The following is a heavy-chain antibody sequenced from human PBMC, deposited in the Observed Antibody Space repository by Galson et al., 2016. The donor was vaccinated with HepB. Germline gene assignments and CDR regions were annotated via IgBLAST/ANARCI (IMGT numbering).Heavy chain of an antibody. CDR2: INPKSGGT. CDR1: GYTFTDRY. Sequence: SVKVSCKASGYTFTDRYIHWVRQAPGQGLEWMGWINPKSGGTNYAQTFQGRVTMTRDTSISTDYTELTRLTSDDTAVYYCAGIYLYSDGYTYSFGVWGQRTIVTVSS. D-gene: IGHD3-16*02. J-gene: IGHJ3*01. CDR3: AGIYLYSDGYTYSFGV. V-gene: IGHV1-2*02.